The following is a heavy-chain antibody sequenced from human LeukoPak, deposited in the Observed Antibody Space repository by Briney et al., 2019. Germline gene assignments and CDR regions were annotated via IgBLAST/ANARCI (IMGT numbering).Heavy chain of an antibody. CDR1: GFTLSTYS. CDR2: ITSSSSD. J-gene: IGHJ6*04. CDR3: ARDPDPHDYGDYEEGFWYYYAMDV. Sequence: GGSLRLSCAASGFTLSTYSMNWVRQAPGKGLEWVSTITSSSSDYADSVKGRFTISRDNAKNSLFLQMNSLRAEDTAVYFCARDPDPHDYGDYEEGFWYYYAMDVWGKGATVTVSS. D-gene: IGHD4-17*01. V-gene: IGHV3-21*01.